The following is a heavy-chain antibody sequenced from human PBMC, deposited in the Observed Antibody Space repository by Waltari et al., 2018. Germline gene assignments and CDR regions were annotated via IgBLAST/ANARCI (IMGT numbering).Heavy chain of an antibody. J-gene: IGHJ4*02. D-gene: IGHD1-26*01. CDR2: IIPIFGTA. Sequence: QVQLVQSGAAVKTPGSSVKVSCKASGGTFRSYAISWVRPAPGQGLEWMGGIIPIFGTANYAQKFQGRVTITADESTSTAYMELSRLRSDDTAVYYCASPLLKWARGVFDYWGQGTLVTVSS. V-gene: IGHV1-69*13. CDR1: GGTFRSYA. CDR3: ASPLLKWARGVFDY.